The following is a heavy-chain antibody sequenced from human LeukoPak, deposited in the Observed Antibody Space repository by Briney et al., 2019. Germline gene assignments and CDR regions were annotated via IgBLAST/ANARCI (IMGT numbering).Heavy chain of an antibody. V-gene: IGHV1-18*04. Sequence: GASVTVSCKASGYTFTGYYMHWVRQAPGQGLEWMGWISPYNGNTIYAQKLQGRVTMTTDTSTSTAYMELRGLRSDDTAVYYCARGVGGYWGFFDYWGQGALVTVSS. CDR2: ISPYNGNT. D-gene: IGHD2-21*01. J-gene: IGHJ4*02. CDR1: GYTFTGYY. CDR3: ARGVGGYWGFFDY.